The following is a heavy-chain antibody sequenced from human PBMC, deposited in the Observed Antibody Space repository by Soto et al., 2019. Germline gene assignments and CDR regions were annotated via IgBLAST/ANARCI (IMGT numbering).Heavy chain of an antibody. J-gene: IGHJ6*02. V-gene: IGHV1-69*01. CDR1: VGTVSSFA. CDR3: ALGNAMDV. CDR2: IMPIVGTP. D-gene: IGHD7-27*01. Sequence: QVQLVQSGAEVKKPGSSVKVSCKASVGTVSSFAINWVRQAPGQGPQWMGGIMPIVGTPNYAQRFQGRVTIITEEVTSTAYMELTSLTVEDTAVYYCALGNAMDVWGQGTTVTVSS.